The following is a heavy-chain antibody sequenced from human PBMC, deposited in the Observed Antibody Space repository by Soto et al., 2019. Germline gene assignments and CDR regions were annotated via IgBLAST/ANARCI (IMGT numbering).Heavy chain of an antibody. Sequence: QVQLVESGGGLVKPGGSLRLSCAASGFTFSDYYMSWIRQAPGKGLEWVSYISSTGSYTNYADSVKGRFTISRDNANNSLYLKMNSLRAEDSAVYYCAVDGSGSREYFQHWGQGTLVTVSS. CDR1: GFTFSDYY. CDR3: AVDGSGSREYFQH. CDR2: ISSTGSYT. V-gene: IGHV3-11*05. D-gene: IGHD3-22*01. J-gene: IGHJ1*01.